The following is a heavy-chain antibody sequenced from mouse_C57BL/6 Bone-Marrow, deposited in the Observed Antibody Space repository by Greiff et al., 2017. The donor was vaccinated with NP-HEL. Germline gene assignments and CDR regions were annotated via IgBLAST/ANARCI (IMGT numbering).Heavy chain of an antibody. CDR2: IRNKANGYTT. D-gene: IGHD4-1*01. CDR1: GFTLTDYY. Sequence: EVKVIGSGGGLVQPGGSLSLSCAASGFTLTDYYMSWVRQPPGRALEWLGFIRNKANGYTTEYSESVKGRFTISRDNSQSILYLQMNALRAEDSATYYCARSGRRDYWGQGTTLTVSS. CDR3: ARSGRRDY. V-gene: IGHV7-3*01. J-gene: IGHJ2*01.